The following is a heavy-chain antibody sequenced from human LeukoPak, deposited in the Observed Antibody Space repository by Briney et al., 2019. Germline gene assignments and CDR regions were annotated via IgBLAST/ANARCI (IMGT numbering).Heavy chain of an antibody. CDR3: ARDKLGLGELSLYDQ. Sequence: ASVKVSFKASGYTFTGYYMHWVRQAPGQGLEWMGWMNPNSGGTKYAQKFQGRVTMTRDTSISTAYMELSRLRSDDTAMYYCARDKLGLGELSLYDQWGQGTLVTVFS. CDR2: MNPNSGGT. J-gene: IGHJ5*02. D-gene: IGHD3-16*02. CDR1: GYTFTGYY. V-gene: IGHV1-2*02.